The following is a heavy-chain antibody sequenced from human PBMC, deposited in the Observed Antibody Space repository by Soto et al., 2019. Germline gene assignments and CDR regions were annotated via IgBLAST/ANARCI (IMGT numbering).Heavy chain of an antibody. V-gene: IGHV1-18*04. CDR1: GYDFTLYG. CDR3: ARGAPDIVAPDKLPDGMDV. CDR2: ISAYNVKE. Sequence: QVQLVQSGAEVKKPGASVKVSCKASGYDFTLYGMSWVRQAPGQGLEWMGWISAYNVKEESAERFQGRLTMTIDPSTRTVYMELRSLRVDDTAGYYCARGAPDIVAPDKLPDGMDVWGQGTPVTVSS. D-gene: IGHD5-12*01. J-gene: IGHJ6*02.